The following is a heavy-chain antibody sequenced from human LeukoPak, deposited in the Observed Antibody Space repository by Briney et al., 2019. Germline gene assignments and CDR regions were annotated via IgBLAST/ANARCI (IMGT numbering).Heavy chain of an antibody. CDR3: AKDSEVKDIVVVPADPALDY. CDR2: MNPNSGNT. J-gene: IGHJ4*02. CDR1: GYTFTSYD. Sequence: ASVKVSCKASGYTFTSYDINWVRQATGQGLEWMGWMNPNSGNTGYAQKFQGRVTITRNTSISTAYMELSSLRAEDTAVYYCAKDSEVKDIVVVPADPALDYWGQGTLVTVSS. D-gene: IGHD2-2*01. V-gene: IGHV1-8*03.